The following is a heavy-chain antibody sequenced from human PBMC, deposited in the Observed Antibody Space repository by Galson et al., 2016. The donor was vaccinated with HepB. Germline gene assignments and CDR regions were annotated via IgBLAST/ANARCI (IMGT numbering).Heavy chain of an antibody. CDR3: AKSGFFGELDK. CDR1: AGTFKNYA. V-gene: IGHV3-23*01. D-gene: IGHD3-10*01. J-gene: IGHJ4*02. CDR2: ISGGGGRT. Sequence: LRLSCAVSAGTFKNYAMNWVRQAPGKGLEWVAAISGGGGRTSYEDSVRGRFTISRDNSKNTLFLRMNSVGVEDTAVYFCAKSGFFGELDKWGQGTGVVVSS.